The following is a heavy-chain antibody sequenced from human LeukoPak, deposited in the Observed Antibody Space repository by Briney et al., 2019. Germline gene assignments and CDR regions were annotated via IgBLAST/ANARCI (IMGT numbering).Heavy chain of an antibody. CDR3: ARALRTGQGXXVXVL. Sequence: GESLKISCKASGYKFTNYWLGWVRQMPGKGLEWMTIIYPGDSETRYSPSFQGQVTISADKSIGTTYLQWSSLKASDTAIYYCARALRTGQGXXVXVLWGQGTLVTVSS. CDR2: IYPGDSET. V-gene: IGHV5-51*01. CDR1: GYKFTNYW. D-gene: IGHD4-17*01. J-gene: IGHJ4*02.